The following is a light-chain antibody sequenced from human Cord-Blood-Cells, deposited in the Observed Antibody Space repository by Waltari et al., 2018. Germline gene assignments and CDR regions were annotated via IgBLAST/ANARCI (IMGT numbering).Light chain of an antibody. V-gene: IGLV2-14*01. CDR3: SSYTSSSTQV. CDR1: SSDVGGFNY. CDR2: EVS. J-gene: IGLJ1*01. Sequence: QSALTQPASVSGSPGQSITISCTGPSSDVGGFNYLSWYQHHPGKAPKLMIYEVSNRPSGVSNRFSGSKSGNTASLTISGLQAEDEADYYCSSYTSSSTQVFGTGTKVTVL.